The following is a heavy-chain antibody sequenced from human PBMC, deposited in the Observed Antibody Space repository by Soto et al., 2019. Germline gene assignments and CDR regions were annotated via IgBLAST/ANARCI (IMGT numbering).Heavy chain of an antibody. V-gene: IGHV1-2*02. CDR3: ARLSSSGGRYGMDV. J-gene: IGHJ6*02. CDR1: GYSFTGYY. CDR2: SNPYSGGT. Sequence: ASVKVSCKASGYSFTGYYLHWVRQAPGQGLEWLGWSNPYSGGTNYAQKFQGRVTMTRDTSISTAYMELSRLRSDDTAVYYCARLSSSGGRYGMDVGGQETTGTFS. D-gene: IGHD6-6*01.